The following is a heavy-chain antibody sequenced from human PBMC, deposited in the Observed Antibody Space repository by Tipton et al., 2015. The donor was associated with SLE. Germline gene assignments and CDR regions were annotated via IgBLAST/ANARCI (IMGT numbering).Heavy chain of an antibody. CDR2: IYTSGTT. CDR3: ARGGYYDNTWGTYVDYYGMDV. D-gene: IGHD3-16*01. Sequence: TLSLTCTASGDSISSDFYYWSWIRQPAGKGLEWIGHIYTSGTTTYNPSLRSRISISVDTSKNQFSLSLTSVTAADTAVYYCARGGYYDNTWGTYVDYYGMDVWGHGTTVTVSS. J-gene: IGHJ6*02. V-gene: IGHV4-61*09. CDR1: GDSISSDFYY.